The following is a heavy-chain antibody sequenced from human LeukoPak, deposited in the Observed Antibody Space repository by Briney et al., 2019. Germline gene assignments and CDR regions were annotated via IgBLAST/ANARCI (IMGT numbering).Heavy chain of an antibody. V-gene: IGHV3-7*01. D-gene: IGHD1-26*01. Sequence: PGGPLRLSCAASGFTFSSYWMSWVRQAPGKGLEWVANIKQDGSEKYYVDSVKGRFTISRGNAKNSLYPQMNSLRAEDTAVYYCARSPGAGSRFDYWGQGTLVTVSS. CDR1: GFTFSSYW. CDR3: ARSPGAGSRFDY. J-gene: IGHJ4*02. CDR2: IKQDGSEK.